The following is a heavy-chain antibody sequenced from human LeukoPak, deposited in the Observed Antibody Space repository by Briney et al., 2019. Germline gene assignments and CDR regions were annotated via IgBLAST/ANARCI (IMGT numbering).Heavy chain of an antibody. D-gene: IGHD3-22*01. Sequence: GGSLRLSCVDSGLTSSTFGIHWVRQAPGKTLEWVSVISFDGTQKFYTQAVKGRLTIFRDTSKNTVFLQMNNLRLEDTAVYFCARGSPYEVHYWAQGTLVTVSS. J-gene: IGHJ4*02. CDR3: ARGSPYEVHY. V-gene: IGHV3-30*03. CDR2: ISFDGTQK. CDR1: GLTSSTFG.